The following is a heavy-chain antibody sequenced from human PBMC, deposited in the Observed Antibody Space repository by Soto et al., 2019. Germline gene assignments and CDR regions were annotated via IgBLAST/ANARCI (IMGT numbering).Heavy chain of an antibody. Sequence: HPGGSLRLSCAASGFTVSSNYMSWVRQAPGKGLEWVSVIYSGSSTYYANYVKGRFTISRHNSKNTLYLQMNSLRSEDTAVYYCARCSPGVWGQGTMVTVS. CDR2: IYSGSST. V-gene: IGHV3-53*04. D-gene: IGHD3-10*02. J-gene: IGHJ3*01. CDR1: GFTVSSNY. CDR3: ARCSPGV.